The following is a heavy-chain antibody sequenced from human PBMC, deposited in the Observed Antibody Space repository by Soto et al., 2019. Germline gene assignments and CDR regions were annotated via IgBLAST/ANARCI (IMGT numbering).Heavy chain of an antibody. CDR3: ARDRKKTTVTTSYFDY. CDR1: GIIFNGFG. CDR2: ISYDGSNK. J-gene: IGHJ4*02. D-gene: IGHD4-17*01. V-gene: IGHV3-30*19. Sequence: PGGSLRLSCAASGIIFNGFGMHWVRQAPGKGLEWVAVISYDGSNKYYADSAKGRFTISRDNSKNTLYLQMNSLRAEDTAVYYCARDRKKTTVTTSYFDYWGQGTLVTVSS.